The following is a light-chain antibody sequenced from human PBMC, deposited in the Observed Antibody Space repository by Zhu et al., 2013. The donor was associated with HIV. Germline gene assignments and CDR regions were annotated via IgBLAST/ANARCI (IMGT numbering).Light chain of an antibody. CDR1: QSVRSN. V-gene: IGKV3-20*01. J-gene: IGKJ1*01. CDR2: VHP. CDR3: QQYITSPWT. Sequence: EVLMTQSPATLSVSPGEGATLSCRASQSVRSNLAWYQQKPGQAPRSSSMVHPAGPLASQTRSVAVGLGQTSLSPSADWSLKIFAVYYCQQYITSPWTFGQGTKVEI.